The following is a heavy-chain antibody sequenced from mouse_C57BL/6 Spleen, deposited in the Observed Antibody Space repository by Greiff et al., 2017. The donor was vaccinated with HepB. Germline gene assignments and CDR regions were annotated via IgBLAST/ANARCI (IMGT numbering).Heavy chain of an antibody. V-gene: IGHV1-80*01. D-gene: IGHD1-1*01. CDR2: IYPGDGDT. CDR3: ATVVATDYAMDY. Sequence: VQLQQSGAELVKPGASVKISCKASGYAFSSYWMNWVKQRPGKGLEWIGQIYPGDGDTNYNGKFKGKATLTADKSSSPAYMQLSSLTSEDSAVYFCATVVATDYAMDYWGQGTSVTVSS. CDR1: GYAFSSYW. J-gene: IGHJ4*01.